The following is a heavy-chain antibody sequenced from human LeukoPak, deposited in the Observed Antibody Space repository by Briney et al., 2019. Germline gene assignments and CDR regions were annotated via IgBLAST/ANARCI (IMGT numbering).Heavy chain of an antibody. CDR1: GYTFTGYY. CDR2: IYPNSGAT. J-gene: IGHJ4*02. Sequence: GASVKVSCKASGYTFTGYYMHCVRQAPGQGLEWMGWIYPNSGATKYAQKFQGRVTMTRDTSISTAYMELSGLRSDDTAVYYCGTLLSNGPFDYWGQGSLVTVSS. CDR3: GTLLSNGPFDY. V-gene: IGHV1-2*02.